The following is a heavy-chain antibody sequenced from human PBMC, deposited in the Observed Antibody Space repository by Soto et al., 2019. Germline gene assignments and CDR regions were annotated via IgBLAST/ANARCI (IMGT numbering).Heavy chain of an antibody. Sequence: PCGSLCLSCTASGFTISSYPMHWVRQAPGKGLDWVAVISYDGNSKLYADSVKGRFTISRDNSKNTLYLEMNSLRVEDTAVYYCARVPVRGVNYYFDFWGQGTLVTVSS. CDR1: GFTISSYP. V-gene: IGHV3-30*04. J-gene: IGHJ4*02. CDR2: ISYDGNSK. D-gene: IGHD3-10*01. CDR3: ARVPVRGVNYYFDF.